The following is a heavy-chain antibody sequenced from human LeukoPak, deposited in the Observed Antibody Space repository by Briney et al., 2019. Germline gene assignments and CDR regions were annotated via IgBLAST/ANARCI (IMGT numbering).Heavy chain of an antibody. CDR3: ARLETRGSAQAGGDY. V-gene: IGHV3-23*01. CDR2: ISTSGSST. CDR1: GFTFSSYA. D-gene: IGHD2-15*01. Sequence: PGGSLRLSCAASGFTFSSYAMSWVRQAPGKGLDWVSGISTSGSSTYYADSVKGRFTISRDNSKITLYLQINSLRAEDTAVYYCARLETRGSAQAGGDYWGQGTLVTVSS. J-gene: IGHJ4*02.